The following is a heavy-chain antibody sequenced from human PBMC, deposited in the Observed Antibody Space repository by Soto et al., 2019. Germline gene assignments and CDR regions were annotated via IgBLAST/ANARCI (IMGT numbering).Heavy chain of an antibody. CDR2: IYYSGST. Sequence: QVQLQESGPGLVKPSQTLSLTCSVSGGSIRSGGYYWSWIRQHPGKGLEWIGYIYYSGSTYYNPPLKSRVDISVDTSKSQFSLKLSSVTAADTAMYYCARDRGVPYGDYYFDYWGQGTLVTVSS. CDR3: ARDRGVPYGDYYFDY. CDR1: GGSIRSGGYY. D-gene: IGHD4-17*01. V-gene: IGHV4-31*03. J-gene: IGHJ4*02.